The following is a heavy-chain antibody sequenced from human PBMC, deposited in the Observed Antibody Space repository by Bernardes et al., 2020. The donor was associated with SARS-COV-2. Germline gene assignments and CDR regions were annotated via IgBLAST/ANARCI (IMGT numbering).Heavy chain of an antibody. V-gene: IGHV3-74*01. J-gene: IGHJ5*02. D-gene: IGHD3-3*02. CDR2: INSDGTNT. CDR1: AFTFNSYW. CDR3: ARGVSRRVPVPGNFGHNWFDP. Sequence: GGSLRLSCAASAFTFNSYWMHWVRQAPGKGLVWVSRINSDGTNTNYADFVKGRFTISRDNAKNTLYLEMSRLRAEDTAVYYCARGVSRRVPVPGNFGHNWFDPWGQGTLVTVSS.